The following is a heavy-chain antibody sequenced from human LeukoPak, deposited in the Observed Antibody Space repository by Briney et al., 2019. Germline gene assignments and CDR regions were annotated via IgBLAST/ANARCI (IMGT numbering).Heavy chain of an antibody. J-gene: IGHJ4*02. CDR2: IYSGGST. V-gene: IGHV3-53*01. CDR1: GFTVSSNY. Sequence: GGSLRLSCAASGFTVSSNYMSWVRQAPGKGLEWVSVIYSGGSTYYADSVKGRFTISRDNSKNTLYLQMNSLRAEDTAVYYCVRQQTPHGNFDYWGQGTLVTVSS. D-gene: IGHD1-26*01. CDR3: VRQQTPHGNFDY.